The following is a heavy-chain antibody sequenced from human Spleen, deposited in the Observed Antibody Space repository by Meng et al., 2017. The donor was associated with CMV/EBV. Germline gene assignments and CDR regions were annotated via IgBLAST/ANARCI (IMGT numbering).Heavy chain of an antibody. J-gene: IGHJ5*02. CDR1: GGSISSGYYY. Sequence: SETLSLTCTVSGGSISSGYYYWSWLRQPPGKGLEWIGYIYYSGSTYYNPSIKSRVTITLDASKNQFSLKRTSVTAADTAVYYCARVPAAAAGTQGWFDPWGQGTLVTVSS. V-gene: IGHV4-30-4*08. D-gene: IGHD6-13*01. CDR2: IYYSGST. CDR3: ARVPAAAAGTQGWFDP.